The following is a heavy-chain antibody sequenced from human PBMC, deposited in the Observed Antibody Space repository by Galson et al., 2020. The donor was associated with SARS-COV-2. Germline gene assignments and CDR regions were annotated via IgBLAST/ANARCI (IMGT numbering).Heavy chain of an antibody. J-gene: IGHJ6*02. CDR2: IYHDGSA. CDR1: GGSFSGYY. CDR3: ATSNSGSQSYGMDV. D-gene: IGHD6-19*01. Sequence: SETLSLTCAVYGGSFSGYYYNWIRQPPGKGLEWIGDIYHDGSANYDPAFKSRVTISVDRSKNQLSLKLTSVTAADTAVYYCATSNSGSQSYGMDVWGQGITVTVSS. V-gene: IGHV4-34*01.